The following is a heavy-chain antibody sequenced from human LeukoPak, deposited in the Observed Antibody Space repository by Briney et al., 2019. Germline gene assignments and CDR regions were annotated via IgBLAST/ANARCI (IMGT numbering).Heavy chain of an antibody. Sequence: GGSLRLSCVASGFSFRAYWMHWVRQVPGKGLVWVSRIHSDGSIANYADSVKGRFTISRDNAKNTLYLQMNSLRPEDTAVYYCARELVVDDAFDIWGQGTMVTVSS. J-gene: IGHJ3*02. CDR3: ARELVVDDAFDI. CDR1: GFSFRAYW. CDR2: IHSDGSIA. D-gene: IGHD2-15*01. V-gene: IGHV3-74*01.